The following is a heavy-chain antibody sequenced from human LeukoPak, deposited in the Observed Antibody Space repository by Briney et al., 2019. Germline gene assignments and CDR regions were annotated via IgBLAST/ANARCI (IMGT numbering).Heavy chain of an antibody. CDR3: ARDSWDYIAMDV. V-gene: IGHV4-59*01. CDR2: VHHTGSA. D-gene: IGHD1-7*01. CDR1: GISLTTYY. Sequence: SETLSLTCTVSGISLTTYYWSWVRQPPGKGLEWIGYVHHTGSADYNPSLKSRVSISLDMSKSQFSLMLTSATAADTAIYYCARDSWDYIAMDVWGPGTTVTVSS. J-gene: IGHJ6*02.